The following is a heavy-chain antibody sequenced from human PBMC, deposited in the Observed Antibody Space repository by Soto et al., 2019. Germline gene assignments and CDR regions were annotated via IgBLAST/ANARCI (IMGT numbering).Heavy chain of an antibody. V-gene: IGHV1-18*01. Sequence: QAQLEHSGAEVKKPGASVKVSCKSSGYTFSTSGISWVRQAPGQGLEWMGWISTYNGDANYAQRFQGRVTMTTDTSTSTTFMELRSLRSDDTAVYYCAREGPRPYYYYGMDVWGQGTTVTVSS. CDR2: ISTYNGDA. J-gene: IGHJ6*02. CDR3: AREGPRPYYYYGMDV. D-gene: IGHD6-6*01. CDR1: GYTFSTSG.